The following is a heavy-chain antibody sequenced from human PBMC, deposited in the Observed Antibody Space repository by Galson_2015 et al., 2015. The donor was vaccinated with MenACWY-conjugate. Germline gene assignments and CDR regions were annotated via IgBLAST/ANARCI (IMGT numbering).Heavy chain of an antibody. V-gene: IGHV1-46*01. J-gene: IGHJ4*02. CDR3: ARDRGYSYGYDSPGGVYFDY. D-gene: IGHD5-18*01. Sequence: SVKVSCKASGYTFTSYYMHWVRQAPGQGLEWMGIINPSGGSTSYAQKFQGRVTMTRDTSTSTVYMELSSLRSEDTAVYYCARDRGYSYGYDSPGGVYFDYWGQGTLVTVSS. CDR2: INPSGGST. CDR1: GYTFTSYY.